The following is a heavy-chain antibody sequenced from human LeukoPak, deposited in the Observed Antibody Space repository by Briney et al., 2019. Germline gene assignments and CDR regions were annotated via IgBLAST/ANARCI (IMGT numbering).Heavy chain of an antibody. CDR2: IYYSGST. Sequence: SQTLSLTCTVSGGSINSGNYYWNWIRQHPGKGLEWIGYIYYSGSTYYNPSLKSRVATSIDTSKNQFSLKLSSVTAADTAVYHCAREAMYSYGNNFDYWGQGTLVTVSS. CDR1: GGSINSGNYY. CDR3: AREAMYSYGNNFDY. J-gene: IGHJ4*02. D-gene: IGHD5-18*01. V-gene: IGHV4-31*03.